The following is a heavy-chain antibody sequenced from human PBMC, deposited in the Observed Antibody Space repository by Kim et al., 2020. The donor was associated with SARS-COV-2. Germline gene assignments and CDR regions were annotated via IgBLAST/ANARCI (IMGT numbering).Heavy chain of an antibody. CDR3: ASTYCGGDCSLVWFDP. J-gene: IGHJ5*02. CDR1: GGTFSSYA. Sequence: SVKVSCKASGGTFSSYAISWVRQAPGQGLEWMGGIISIFGTANYAQKFQGRVTITADESTSTAYMELSSLRSEDTAVYYCASTYCGGDCSLVWFDPWGQGTLVTVSS. D-gene: IGHD2-21*02. V-gene: IGHV1-69*13. CDR2: IISIFGTA.